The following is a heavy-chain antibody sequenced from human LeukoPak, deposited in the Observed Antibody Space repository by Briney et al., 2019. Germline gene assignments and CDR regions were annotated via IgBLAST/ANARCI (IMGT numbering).Heavy chain of an antibody. Sequence: GGSLRLSCAASGFTFSSYELNWVRQAPGKGLEWVSHISSSGSTIYYADSVKGRFTISRDNAKNSLYLQMNSLRAEDTAVYYCASLTTVPTFWFDPWGQGTLVTVSS. J-gene: IGHJ5*02. V-gene: IGHV3-48*03. CDR3: ASLTTVPTFWFDP. D-gene: IGHD4-17*01. CDR2: ISSSGSTI. CDR1: GFTFSSYE.